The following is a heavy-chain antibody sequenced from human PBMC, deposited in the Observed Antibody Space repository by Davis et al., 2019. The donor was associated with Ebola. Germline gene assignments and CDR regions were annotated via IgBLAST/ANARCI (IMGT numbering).Heavy chain of an antibody. CDR2: IDPNSGDT. CDR1: GYTFTNYY. V-gene: IGHV1-2*02. D-gene: IGHD5-24*01. CDR3: AKDRGDGYNWGIDY. Sequence: ASVKVSCKTSGYTFTNYYINWVRQAPGQGLEWMGWIDPNSGDTNFAQKFQGRVTLTRDPSITTAYMELSGLRSDDSAVYYCAKDRGDGYNWGIDYWGQGTLVTVSS. J-gene: IGHJ4*02.